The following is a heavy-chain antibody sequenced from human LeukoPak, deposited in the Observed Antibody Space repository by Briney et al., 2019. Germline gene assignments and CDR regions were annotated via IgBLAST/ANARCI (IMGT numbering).Heavy chain of an antibody. CDR2: IKQDGSEK. Sequence: AGGSLRLSCAASGFTFSSYWMSWVRQAPGKGLEWVANIKQDGSEKYYVDFVKGRFTISRDNAKNSLYLQMNSLRAEDTAVYYCARDLPYYYGSGSYCLDYWGQGTLVTVSS. CDR1: GFTFSSYW. V-gene: IGHV3-7*01. D-gene: IGHD3-10*01. CDR3: ARDLPYYYGSGSYCLDY. J-gene: IGHJ4*02.